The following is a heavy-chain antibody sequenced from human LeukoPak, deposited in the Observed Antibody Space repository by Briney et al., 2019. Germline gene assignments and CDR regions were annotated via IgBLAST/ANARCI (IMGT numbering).Heavy chain of an antibody. J-gene: IGHJ4*02. CDR3: ARLGARQVLDY. CDR1: GFAVGSNY. CDR2: IKQDGGEK. Sequence: GGSLRLARVACGFAVGSNYMSWVRQAPGKGLEWLANIKQDGGEKYYVDSVKGRFTISRDNAKNSLYLQMNSLRAEDTAVYYCARLGARQVLDYWGQGTLVTVSS. D-gene: IGHD4-17*01. V-gene: IGHV3-7*01.